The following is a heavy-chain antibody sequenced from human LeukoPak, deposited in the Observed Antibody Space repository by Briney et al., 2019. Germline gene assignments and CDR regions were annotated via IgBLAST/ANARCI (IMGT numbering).Heavy chain of an antibody. Sequence: PGGSLRLSCAASHFTFTNRWMNWVRQAPGKGLEWVGRIASNTDGGTTDYAAPVKGRFTISRDDSKNALYLQMNSLKSEDTALYYCTTGTTTTIYWGQGTLVTVSS. J-gene: IGHJ4*02. CDR1: HFTFTNRW. D-gene: IGHD1-7*01. CDR3: TTGTTTTIY. CDR2: IASNTDGGTT. V-gene: IGHV3-15*07.